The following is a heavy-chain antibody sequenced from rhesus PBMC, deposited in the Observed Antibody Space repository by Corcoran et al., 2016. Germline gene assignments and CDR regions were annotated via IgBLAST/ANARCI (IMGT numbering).Heavy chain of an antibody. CDR2: IPGSGGST. D-gene: IGHD5-42*01. V-gene: IGHV4-173*01. J-gene: IGHJ4*01. Sequence: QVQLQESGPGLVKPSETLSLTCAVSGGSIRSNYWSWIRQPPGKGLGWVGRIPGSGGSTDYNPSLKSRVTISTDTSKNQFSLKLSSVTAADTAVYYCARDGIVGVGRQWVQRVYFDYWGQGVLVTVSS. CDR3: ARDGIVGVGRQWVQRVYFDY. CDR1: GGSIRSNY.